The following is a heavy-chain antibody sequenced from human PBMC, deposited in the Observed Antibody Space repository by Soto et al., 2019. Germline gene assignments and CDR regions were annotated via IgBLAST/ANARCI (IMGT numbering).Heavy chain of an antibody. CDR1: GFIFSNYG. CDR2: ITSAGST. J-gene: IGHJ4*02. Sequence: PGGSLRLSCAASGFIFSNYGMSWVRQAPGKGLEWVSSITSAGSTYYADSVKGRFTLSRDNSKNTMFLQMNSLRVEDTAIYYCARGSTDSYPGSRIFDFWGRGTLVTVSS. CDR3: ARGSTDSYPGSRIFDF. D-gene: IGHD3-10*01. V-gene: IGHV3-23*01.